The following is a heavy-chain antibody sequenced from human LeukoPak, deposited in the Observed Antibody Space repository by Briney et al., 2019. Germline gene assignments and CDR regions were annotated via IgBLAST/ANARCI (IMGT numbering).Heavy chain of an antibody. D-gene: IGHD6-19*01. V-gene: IGHV1-18*04. CDR2: ISGYNGDT. J-gene: IGHJ4*02. CDR3: ARDRDLIGVTTTRLDY. CDR1: GYVFNLFG. Sequence: ATVKISCKASGYVFNLFGFSWVRQAPGQGLAWMGWISGYNGDTKYAQKIQGRVTLTTDSSASTDYMELRTLRSDDTAIYYCARDRDLIGVTTTRLDYWGQGTLVTVSS.